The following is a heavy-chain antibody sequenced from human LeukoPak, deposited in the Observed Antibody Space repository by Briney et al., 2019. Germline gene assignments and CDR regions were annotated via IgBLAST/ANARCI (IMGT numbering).Heavy chain of an antibody. D-gene: IGHD3-22*01. CDR1: GFTFSSYW. J-gene: IGHJ4*02. V-gene: IGHV3-30-3*01. Sequence: PGGSLRLSCAASGFTFSSYWMNWARQAPGKGLEWVAVISYDGSNKYYADSVKGRFTISRDNSKNTLYLQMNSLRAEDTAVYYCTRSSGYDTYFDYWGQGTLVTVSS. CDR3: TRSSGYDTYFDY. CDR2: ISYDGSNK.